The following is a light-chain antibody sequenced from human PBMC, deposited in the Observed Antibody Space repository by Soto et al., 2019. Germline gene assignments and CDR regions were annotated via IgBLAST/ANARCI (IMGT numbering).Light chain of an antibody. CDR2: DTS. J-gene: IGKJ4*01. Sequence: IVLTQSPGTLSLSPGERATLSCRASQSVGRRYLAWYQQKPGQAPMLLIYDTSERASDIPDRFSGSGSGTDFTRTISRLGPEDFAVYYCQYQGTFGGGTKVEIK. CDR3: QYQGT. CDR1: QSVGRRY. V-gene: IGKV3-20*01.